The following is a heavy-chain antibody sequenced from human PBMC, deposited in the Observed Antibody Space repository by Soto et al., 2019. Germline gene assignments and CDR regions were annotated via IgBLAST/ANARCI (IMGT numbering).Heavy chain of an antibody. D-gene: IGHD1-1*01. J-gene: IGHJ4*02. CDR2: INESGST. CDR1: GQSFSGHS. V-gene: IGHV4-34*01. CDR3: ARGSGIVALPGELEDVNYDY. Sequence: QVQLQQWGAGLVKPSETLSLSCAVYGQSFSGHSWAWIRQSPGKGLEWIGEINESGSTYYNPSLTIRVTISADTSKNQFSVKLSSVSAADTAVYFCARGSGIVALPGELEDVNYDYWGQGTLVNVSS.